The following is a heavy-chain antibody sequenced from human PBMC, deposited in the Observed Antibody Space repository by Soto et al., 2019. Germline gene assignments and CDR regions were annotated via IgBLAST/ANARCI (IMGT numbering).Heavy chain of an antibody. V-gene: IGHV4-4*02. CDR1: GGSVRAPDW. CDR2: VHISGHS. J-gene: IGHJ5*01. CDR3: ARVRQGCSASNCYFDP. Sequence: NPSETLSLTCTLSGGSVRAPDWWNWVRQSPDKGLEWIAEVHISGHSNYNPSLRSRVSVSIDSSKNQFYLNLNSVTAADTAIYYCARVRQGCSASNCYFDPWGQGTQVTVSS. D-gene: IGHD6-25*01.